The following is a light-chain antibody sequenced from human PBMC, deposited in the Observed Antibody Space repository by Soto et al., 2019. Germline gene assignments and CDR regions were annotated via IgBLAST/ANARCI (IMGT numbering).Light chain of an antibody. CDR1: QSVSVH. J-gene: IGKJ1*01. Sequence: EIVLTQSPGTLSLSPGERDTLSCRASQSVSVHLAWYQQTPGQAPRLLIYDASNRATGIPARFSGSGSGTDFTLTISSLEPDDFAVYHCVQRTTWPWTCGQGSKVEIK. CDR2: DAS. V-gene: IGKV3-11*01. CDR3: VQRTTWPWT.